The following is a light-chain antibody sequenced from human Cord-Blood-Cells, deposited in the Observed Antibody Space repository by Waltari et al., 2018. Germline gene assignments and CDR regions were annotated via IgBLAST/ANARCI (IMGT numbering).Light chain of an antibody. Sequence: QSALTQPASVSGSPGQSITIPCTGTSRHVGGYNLVTWYQQHPGTAPKLMIYEGSKRPSGVSNRFSGSKSGNTASLTISGLQAEDEADYYCCSYAGSSTFVFGTGTKVTVL. V-gene: IGLV2-23*03. J-gene: IGLJ1*01. CDR2: EGS. CDR3: CSYAGSSTFV. CDR1: SRHVGGYNL.